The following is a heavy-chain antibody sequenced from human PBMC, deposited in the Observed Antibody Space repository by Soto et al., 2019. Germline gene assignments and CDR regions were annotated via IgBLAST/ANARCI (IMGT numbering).Heavy chain of an antibody. V-gene: IGHV3-72*01. CDR1: GFSFSDNY. J-gene: IGHJ4*02. D-gene: IGHD2-8*01. CDR3: FRYMLPTSVRSSDF. Sequence: GGSLRLSCAASGFSFSDNYIDWTRQAPGKGLEWVGRVRKKANSYSTEYAASVKGRFTISRDDSENSLYRQMDNLKTEDTAVYYCFRYMLPTSVRSSDFWGQGTLVTVSS. CDR2: VRKKANSYST.